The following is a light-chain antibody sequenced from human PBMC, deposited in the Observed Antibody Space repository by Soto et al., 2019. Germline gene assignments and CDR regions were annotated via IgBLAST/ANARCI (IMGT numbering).Light chain of an antibody. CDR1: QTISRY. CDR3: QQSYNIPPLT. V-gene: IGKV1-39*01. J-gene: IGKJ4*01. CDR2: AAS. Sequence: DIQMTQSPSSLSASVGDRVTITCRASQTISRYLNWYQQKPGKAPKLLIYAASSLQSGVPSRFSGSGSGADFTLTISSLQPEDFATYYCQQSYNIPPLTFGGGTKVDIK.